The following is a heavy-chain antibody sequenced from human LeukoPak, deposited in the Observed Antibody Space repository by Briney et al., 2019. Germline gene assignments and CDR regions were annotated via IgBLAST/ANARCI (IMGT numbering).Heavy chain of an antibody. CDR3: AREEPPGATVTS. CDR1: GSSISSGYY. Sequence: SETLSLTCTVSGSSISSGYYWGWIRQPPGKGLEWIGTIYHSGSTYCSPSLKSRVTISVDTSKKQFSLKLTSVTAADTAVYYCAREEPPGATVTSWGQGTLVTVSS. V-gene: IGHV4-38-2*02. D-gene: IGHD4-11*01. CDR2: IYHSGST. J-gene: IGHJ5*02.